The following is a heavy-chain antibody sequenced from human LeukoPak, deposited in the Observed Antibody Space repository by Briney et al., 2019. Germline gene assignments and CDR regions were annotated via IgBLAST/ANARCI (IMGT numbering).Heavy chain of an antibody. CDR1: GGSISSYY. J-gene: IGHJ5*02. Sequence: SETLSLTRTVSGGSISSYYWSWLRQPPGKGLEWIGYIYYSGSTNYNPSLKSRVTISVDTSKNQFSLKLSSVTAADTAVYYCARDSVTIFAFDPWGQGTLVTVSS. CDR3: ARDSVTIFAFDP. D-gene: IGHD3-3*01. V-gene: IGHV4-59*01. CDR2: IYYSGST.